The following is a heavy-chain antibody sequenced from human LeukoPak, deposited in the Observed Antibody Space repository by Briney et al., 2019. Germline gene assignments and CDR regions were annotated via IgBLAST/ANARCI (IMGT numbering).Heavy chain of an antibody. V-gene: IGHV3-7*01. CDR3: ARDSSYCSGGVCFDVFDI. CDR2: IKRDGSDT. CDR1: GFTFSSYW. J-gene: IGHJ3*02. Sequence: HPGGSLRLSCAASGFTFSSYWMTWVRQAPGRGLEWVANIKRDGSDTHYLDSLKGRFTISRDNAKSSLSLQVNSLRAEDTAVYYCARDSSYCSGGVCFDVFDIWGQGTMVVVSS. D-gene: IGHD2-8*02.